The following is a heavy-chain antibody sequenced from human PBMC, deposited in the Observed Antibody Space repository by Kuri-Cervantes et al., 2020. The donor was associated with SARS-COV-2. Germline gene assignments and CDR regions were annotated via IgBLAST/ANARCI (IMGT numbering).Heavy chain of an antibody. D-gene: IGHD3-3*01. V-gene: IGHV4-34*01. J-gene: IGHJ5*02. CDR2: IYHSGST. CDR1: GGSFSDSF. CDR3: ARVITIFGVVQGFDP. Sequence: GSLRLSCGVYGGSFSDSFWGWVRQSPGKGLEWIGYIYHSGSTYYNPSLKSRVTISVDRSKNQSSLKLSSVTAADTAVYYCARVITIFGVVQGFDPWGQGTLVTVSS.